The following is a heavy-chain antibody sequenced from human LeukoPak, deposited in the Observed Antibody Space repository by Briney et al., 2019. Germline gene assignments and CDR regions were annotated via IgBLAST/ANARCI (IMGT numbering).Heavy chain of an antibody. D-gene: IGHD3-10*01. J-gene: IGHJ4*02. CDR2: INSDGSST. V-gene: IGHV3-74*01. CDR1: GFTFSSYA. Sequence: GGSLRLSCAASGFTFSSYAMHWVRQAPGKGLVWVSRINSDGSSTSYADSVKGRFTISRDNAKNTLYLQMNSLRAEDTAVYYCARVTAYYGSGISDYWGQGTLVTVSS. CDR3: ARVTAYYGSGISDY.